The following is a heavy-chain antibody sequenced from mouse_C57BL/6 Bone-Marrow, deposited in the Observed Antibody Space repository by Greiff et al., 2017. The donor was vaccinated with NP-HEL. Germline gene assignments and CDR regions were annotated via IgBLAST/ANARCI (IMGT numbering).Heavy chain of an antibody. Sequence: EVKVVESGPGMVKPSQSLSLTCTVTGYSITSGYDWHWIRHFPGNKLEWMGYISYSGSTNYNPSLKSRISITHDTSTNHFFLKMNSVTNEDTATYYCAREGDYYGYDGWYFDGWGTGTTVTVSS. J-gene: IGHJ1*03. D-gene: IGHD2-2*01. CDR3: AREGDYYGYDGWYFDG. CDR2: ISYSGST. V-gene: IGHV3-1*01. CDR1: GYSITSGYD.